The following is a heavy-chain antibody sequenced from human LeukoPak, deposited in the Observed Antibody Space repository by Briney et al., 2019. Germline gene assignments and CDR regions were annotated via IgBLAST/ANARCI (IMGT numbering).Heavy chain of an antibody. J-gene: IGHJ4*02. CDR3: ARRHYYDRLPLDY. CDR2: ISGSGGST. D-gene: IGHD3-22*01. V-gene: IGHV3-23*01. Sequence: GSLRLSCAASGFTFSSYAMSWVRQAPGKGLEWVSAISGSGGSTYYADSVKGRFTISRDNSKNTLYLQMNSLRAEDTAVYYCARRHYYDRLPLDYWGQGTLVTVSS. CDR1: GFTFSSYA.